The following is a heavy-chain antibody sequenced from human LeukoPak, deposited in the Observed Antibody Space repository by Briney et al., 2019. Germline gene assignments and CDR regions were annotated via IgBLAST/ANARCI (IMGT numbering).Heavy chain of an antibody. Sequence: AGGSLRLSCAASGFTFSSYSMNWVRQAPGKGLEWVSYISSSSSTIYYADSVKGRFTISRDNSKNSLYLQMNSLRAEDTAVYYCAKEGAYSGSGSYIGHYMDVWGKGTMATVSS. D-gene: IGHD3-10*01. CDR1: GFTFSSYS. V-gene: IGHV3-48*01. CDR2: ISSSSSTI. CDR3: AKEGAYSGSGSYIGHYMDV. J-gene: IGHJ6*03.